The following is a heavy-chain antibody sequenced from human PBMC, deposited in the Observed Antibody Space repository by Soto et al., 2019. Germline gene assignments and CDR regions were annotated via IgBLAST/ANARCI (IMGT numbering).Heavy chain of an antibody. CDR3: ASDVVAAKNWFDP. D-gene: IGHD2-15*01. V-gene: IGHV3-23*01. Sequence: TGGSLRLSCAASGFTFSSYAMSWVRQAPGKGLEWVSAISGSGGSTYYADSVKGRFTISRDNSKNTLYLQMNSLRAEDTAVYYCASDVVAAKNWFDPWGQGTLVTVSS. CDR1: GFTFSSYA. CDR2: ISGSGGST. J-gene: IGHJ5*02.